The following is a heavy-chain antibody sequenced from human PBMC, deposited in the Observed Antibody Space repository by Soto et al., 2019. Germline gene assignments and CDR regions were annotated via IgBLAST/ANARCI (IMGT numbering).Heavy chain of an antibody. V-gene: IGHV4-39*07. CDR2: IYYSGST. CDR3: ARVSGIYYYGMDV. D-gene: IGHD3-10*01. Sequence: SEPLRLTWTVSGGSISSRSYCWSCIRQPPGKGLEWIGSIYYSGSTYYNPSLKSRVTISVDTSKNQFSLKLSSVTAADTAVYYCARVSGIYYYGMDVWGQGTTVTVSS. J-gene: IGHJ6*02. CDR1: GGSISSRSYC.